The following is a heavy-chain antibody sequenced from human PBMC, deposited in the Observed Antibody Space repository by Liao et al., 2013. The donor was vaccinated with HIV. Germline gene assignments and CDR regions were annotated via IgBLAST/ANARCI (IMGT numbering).Heavy chain of an antibody. CDR2: IYTSGGT. Sequence: QVQLQESGPGLVKPSQTLSLTCTVSGASISSVSYYWSWIRQPAGKGLEWIGRIYTSGGTSYNPTLKSRVTLSIDMSKNQFSLRLRSVTAADTGVYYCARGLTVTSEGVFDSWGQGNLVTVSS. J-gene: IGHJ4*02. D-gene: IGHD4-17*01. CDR1: GASISSVSYY. V-gene: IGHV4-61*02. CDR3: ARGLTVTSEGVFDS.